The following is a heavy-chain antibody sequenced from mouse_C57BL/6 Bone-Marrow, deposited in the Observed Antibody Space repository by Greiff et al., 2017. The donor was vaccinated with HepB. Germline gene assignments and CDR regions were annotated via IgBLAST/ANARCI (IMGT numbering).Heavy chain of an antibody. Sequence: VKLVESGPGLVAPSQSLSITCTVSGFSLNSYGVDWVRQSPGKGLEWLGVIWGVGGPNYNSALKSRLSISKDNSKSQVFLKMNSLLTDDTAMYYCASIYYDYAWFAYWGQGTLVTVSA. V-gene: IGHV2-6*01. CDR3: ASIYYDYAWFAY. CDR2: IWGVGGP. J-gene: IGHJ3*01. CDR1: GFSLNSYG. D-gene: IGHD2-4*01.